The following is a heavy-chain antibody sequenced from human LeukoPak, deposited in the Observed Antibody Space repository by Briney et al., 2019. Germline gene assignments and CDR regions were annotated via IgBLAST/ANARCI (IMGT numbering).Heavy chain of an antibody. CDR2: IKQDGGEK. CDR3: AREDHSNFNY. J-gene: IGHJ4*02. V-gene: IGHV3-7*01. Sequence: GGSLRLSCAASRFTFSAYWVAWLRQAPGKGLEWVASIKQDGGEKFYMDSVKGRFTISKDNSKNSLYLQMNSLRVEDTAVYYCAREDHSNFNYWGQGTLVTVSS. CDR1: RFTFSAYW. D-gene: IGHD4-11*01.